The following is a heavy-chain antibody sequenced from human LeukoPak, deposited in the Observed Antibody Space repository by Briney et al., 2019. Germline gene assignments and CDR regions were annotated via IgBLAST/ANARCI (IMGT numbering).Heavy chain of an antibody. V-gene: IGHV3-74*03. D-gene: IGHD4-17*01. Sequence: GGSLRLSCAASGLTFSNYWIHWVRQAPGKGLVWVSRIDNAGSITTYADSVKGRFTISRDNAENTLYLQMNSLRAEDTAMYHCVRDSDTYGDHTTRRFDSWGQGTRVTVAS. CDR3: VRDSDTYGDHTTRRFDS. CDR2: IDNAGSIT. CDR1: GLTFSNYW. J-gene: IGHJ4*02.